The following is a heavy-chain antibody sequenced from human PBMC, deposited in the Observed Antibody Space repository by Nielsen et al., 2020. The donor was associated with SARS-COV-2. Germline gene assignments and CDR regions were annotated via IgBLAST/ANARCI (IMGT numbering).Heavy chain of an antibody. D-gene: IGHD1-26*01. CDR1: GFNFSTYW. CDR3: AKDMSRFVGARAFDY. V-gene: IGHV3-7*03. Sequence: GGSLRLSCAASGFNFSTYWMSWVRQAPGKGLEWVANIKQDGSEKYFIDSVKGRFTISRDNAKNSLYLQMNSLRTEDTALYYCAKDMSRFVGARAFDYWGQGTLVTVSS. CDR2: IKQDGSEK. J-gene: IGHJ4*02.